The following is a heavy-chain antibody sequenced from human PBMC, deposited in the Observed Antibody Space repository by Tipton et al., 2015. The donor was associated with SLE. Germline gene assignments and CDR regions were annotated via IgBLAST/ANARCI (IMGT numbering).Heavy chain of an antibody. CDR1: GFHFRSFG. J-gene: IGHJ4*02. D-gene: IGHD6-13*01. Sequence: SLRLSCAASGFHFRSFGMHWVRQAPGKGLEWVAFIRYDGTNQYYADSVKGRFTISRDNSENTVYLQMNSLRVEDTAVYYCAKGTDSSLDYWGQGTLGTVSS. V-gene: IGHV3-30*02. CDR2: IRYDGTNQ. CDR3: AKGTDSSLDY.